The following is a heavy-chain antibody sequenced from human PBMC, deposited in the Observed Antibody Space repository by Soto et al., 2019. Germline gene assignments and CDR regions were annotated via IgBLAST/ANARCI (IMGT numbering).Heavy chain of an antibody. D-gene: IGHD3-10*01. J-gene: IGHJ6*02. CDR3: SKEGMVRGVIPKYYYYGMDV. Sequence: GGSLRLSCAASGFTFSSYDMHWVRQPTGKGLEWVSGIGTAGDTYYPGSVKGRFTISRENSKNSLYLQMNSLRAEDTAVYYCSKEGMVRGVIPKYYYYGMDVWGQGTTVTVSS. CDR1: GFTFSSYD. CDR2: IGTAGDT. V-gene: IGHV3-13*01.